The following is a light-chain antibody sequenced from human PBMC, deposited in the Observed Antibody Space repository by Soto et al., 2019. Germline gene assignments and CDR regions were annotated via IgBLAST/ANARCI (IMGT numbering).Light chain of an antibody. Sequence: EIVLTQSPAILSVSPGERATLSCRASQSVSSNLAWYQQKPGQAPRLLIYGASTRATDVPARFSGSGSGTEFTLTISSLQSEDFAVYYCQQYNNWPETFGQGTKADNK. J-gene: IGKJ1*01. CDR1: QSVSSN. CDR2: GAS. V-gene: IGKV3-15*01. CDR3: QQYNNWPET.